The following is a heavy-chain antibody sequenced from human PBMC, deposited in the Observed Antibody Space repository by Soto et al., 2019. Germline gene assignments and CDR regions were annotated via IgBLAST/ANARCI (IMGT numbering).Heavy chain of an antibody. CDR3: AKAPLDYYGSGPYYYGMDV. D-gene: IGHD3-10*01. CDR2: ISYDGSNK. CDR1: GFTFSSYG. J-gene: IGHJ6*02. Sequence: PGGSLSLSCAASGFTFSSYGMHWVRQAPGKGLEWVAVISYDGSNKYYADSVKGRFTISRDNSKNTLYLQMNSLRAEDTAVYYCAKAPLDYYGSGPYYYGMDVWGQGTTVTVSS. V-gene: IGHV3-30*18.